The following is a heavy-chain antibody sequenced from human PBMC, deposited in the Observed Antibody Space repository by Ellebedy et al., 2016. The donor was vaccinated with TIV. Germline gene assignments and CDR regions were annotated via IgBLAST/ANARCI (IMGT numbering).Heavy chain of an antibody. CDR1: GGSFSGYY. V-gene: IGHV4-34*01. J-gene: IGHJ5*02. Sequence: SETLSLTXAVYGGSFSGYYWSWIRQPPGKGLEWIGEINHSGSTNYNPSLKSRVTISVDTSKNQFSLKLSSVTAADTAVYYCARVGAYYGSGTTQDWFDPWGQGTLVTVSS. CDR2: INHSGST. CDR3: ARVGAYYGSGTTQDWFDP. D-gene: IGHD3-10*01.